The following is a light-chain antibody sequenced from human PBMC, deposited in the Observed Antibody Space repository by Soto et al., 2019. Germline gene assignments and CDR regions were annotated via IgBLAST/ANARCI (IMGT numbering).Light chain of an antibody. CDR2: DAS. CDR3: QQYNSPAT. J-gene: IGKJ2*01. CDR1: QSISRW. Sequence: GDRVTITCRASQSISRWLTWYQQKPGKAPKVPIYDASSLESGVPSRFSGSGSGTEFTLTITSLQPDDLGTYYCQQYNSPATFGQGTKLEIK. V-gene: IGKV1-5*01.